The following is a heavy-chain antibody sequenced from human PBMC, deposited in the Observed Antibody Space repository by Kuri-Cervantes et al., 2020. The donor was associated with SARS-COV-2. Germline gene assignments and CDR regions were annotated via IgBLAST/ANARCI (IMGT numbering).Heavy chain of an antibody. D-gene: IGHD3-22*01. V-gene: IGHV1-18*04. CDR1: GYTFTIYG. J-gene: IGHJ3*02. CDR3: ARVYGDYYDSSGYSVGNAFDI. CDR2: ISAYSGNT. Sequence: ASVKVSCKASGYTFTIYGISWVRQAPGQGLEWMGWISAYSGNTNYAQNLQGRVTMTTDTSTSTAYMGLRSLRSDDTAVYYCARVYGDYYDSSGYSVGNAFDIWGQGTMVTVSS.